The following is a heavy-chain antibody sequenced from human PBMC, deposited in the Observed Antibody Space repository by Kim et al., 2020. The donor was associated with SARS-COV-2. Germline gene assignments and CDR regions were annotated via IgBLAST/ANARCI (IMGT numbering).Heavy chain of an antibody. V-gene: IGHV1-3*01. J-gene: IGHJ4*02. Sequence: GSGNTRYSQNFQGRVTFTADTAASTAYMELSFLRSEDSAVYYCRGGFYFDYWGQGTLVTVSS. D-gene: IGHD3-16*01. CDR2: GSGNT. CDR3: RGGFYFDY.